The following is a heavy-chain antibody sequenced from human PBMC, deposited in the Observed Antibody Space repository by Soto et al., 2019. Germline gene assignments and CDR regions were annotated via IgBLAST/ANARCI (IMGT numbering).Heavy chain of an antibody. CDR3: ARERRDYYDSSGPDAFDI. CDR2: IYYSGST. Sequence: SETLSLTCTVSGGSISSISYYWGWIRQPPGKGLEWIGSIYYSGSTYYNPSLKSRVTISVDTSKNQFSLKLSSVTAADTAVYYCARERRDYYDSSGPDAFDIWGQGTMVT. V-gene: IGHV4-39*07. CDR1: GGSISSISYY. J-gene: IGHJ3*02. D-gene: IGHD3-22*01.